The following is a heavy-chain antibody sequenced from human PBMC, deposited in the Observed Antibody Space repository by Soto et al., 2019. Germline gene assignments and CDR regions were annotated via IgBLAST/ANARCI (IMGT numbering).Heavy chain of an antibody. V-gene: IGHV1-18*04. CDR2: ISAYNGNT. CDR1: GYTFTSYG. Sequence: ASVKVSCKASGYTFTSYGISWVRQAPGQGLEWMVWISAYNGNTNYAQKLQGRVTMTTDTSTSTAYMELRSLRSDDTAVYYCARDLNGATYYDFWSGYYLGYYGMDVWGQGTTVTVSS. CDR3: ARDLNGATYYDFWSGYYLGYYGMDV. J-gene: IGHJ6*01. D-gene: IGHD3-3*01.